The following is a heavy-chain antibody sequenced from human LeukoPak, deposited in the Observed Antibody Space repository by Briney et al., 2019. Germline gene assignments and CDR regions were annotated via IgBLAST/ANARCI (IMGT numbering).Heavy chain of an antibody. Sequence: SEALSLTCTVSGGSISSSSYYWGWIRQPPGKGLEWIGSIYYSGSTYYNPSLKSRVTISVDTSKNQFSLKLSSVTAADTAVYYCARLTPVLRFLEWLFLPLDYWGQGTLVTVSS. V-gene: IGHV4-39*01. CDR3: ARLTPVLRFLEWLFLPLDY. CDR1: GGSISSSSYY. CDR2: IYYSGST. D-gene: IGHD3-3*01. J-gene: IGHJ4*02.